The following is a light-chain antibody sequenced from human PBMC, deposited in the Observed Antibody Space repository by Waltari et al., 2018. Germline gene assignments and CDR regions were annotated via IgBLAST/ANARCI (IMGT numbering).Light chain of an antibody. J-gene: IGKJ1*01. V-gene: IGKV1-5*03. Sequence: DIQMTQSPSTLSASVGDRVTITCRASQSISNWLAWYQQKPGKAPNLVIYKASSLEGGVPSRFSGSGSGTEFTLTISSLQPDDFANYYCQQYNSYPGTFGQGTKVDIK. CDR1: QSISNW. CDR3: QQYNSYPGT. CDR2: KAS.